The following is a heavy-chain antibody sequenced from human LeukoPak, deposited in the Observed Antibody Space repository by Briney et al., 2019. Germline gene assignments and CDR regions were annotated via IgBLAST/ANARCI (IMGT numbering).Heavy chain of an antibody. CDR3: AREWGYGMDV. D-gene: IGHD3-16*01. Sequence: SVKVSCKASGGTFISYAISWVRQAPGQGLEWMGRIIPILGIANYAQKFQGRVTITADKSTSTAYMELSSLRSEDTAVYYCAREWGYGMDVWGQGTTVTVSS. J-gene: IGHJ6*02. CDR1: GGTFISYA. CDR2: IIPILGIA. V-gene: IGHV1-69*04.